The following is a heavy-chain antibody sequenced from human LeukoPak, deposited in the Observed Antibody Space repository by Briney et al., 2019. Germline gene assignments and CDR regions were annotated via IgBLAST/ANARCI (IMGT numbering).Heavy chain of an antibody. J-gene: IGHJ3*02. D-gene: IGHD3-22*01. Sequence: GGSLRLSCVVSGFTFTNYWMGWVRQAPGKGLEWVGNIKPDGSDKYYMDSMKRRFTISRDNSENSLHLHMTSLRAEDTAVYYCARDDSSGYSSRGVFDIWGQGTMVTVSS. CDR3: ARDDSSGYSSRGVFDI. CDR1: GFTFTNYW. V-gene: IGHV3-7*01. CDR2: IKPDGSDK.